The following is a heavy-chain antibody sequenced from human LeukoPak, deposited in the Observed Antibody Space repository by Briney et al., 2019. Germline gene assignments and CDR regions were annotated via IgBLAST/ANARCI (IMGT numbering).Heavy chain of an antibody. CDR1: GGSIGSGGYY. D-gene: IGHD3-22*01. V-gene: IGHV4-30-4*08. J-gene: IGHJ5*02. CDR3: ARPYYYDSRIDP. CDR2: MYYSGSA. Sequence: TSETLSLTCTVSGGSIGSGGYYWSWIRQPPGKGLEWVAYMYYSGSAYYNPSLKSRATISVDTSKNQVSLKLTSVTAADTAVYFCARPYYYDSRIDPWGRGTLVTVSS.